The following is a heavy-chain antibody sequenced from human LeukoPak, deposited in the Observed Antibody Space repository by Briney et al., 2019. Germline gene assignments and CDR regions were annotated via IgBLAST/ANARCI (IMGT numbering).Heavy chain of an antibody. Sequence: GGSLRLSCAASGFAFSTYAMHWVRQAPGKGLEYISSISSDGGSTYYADSVKGRFTISRDNSKNALYLQMGRLRAEDMAVYYCARSNNIVGATYFDYWGQGTLVTVSS. CDR3: ARSNNIVGATYFDY. V-gene: IGHV3-64*02. CDR2: ISSDGGST. CDR1: GFAFSTYA. D-gene: IGHD1-26*01. J-gene: IGHJ4*02.